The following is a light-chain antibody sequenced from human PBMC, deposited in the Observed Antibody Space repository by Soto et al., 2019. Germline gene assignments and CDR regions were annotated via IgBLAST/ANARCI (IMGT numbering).Light chain of an antibody. J-gene: IGLJ2*01. V-gene: IGLV1-44*01. CDR1: SSNIGSNT. CDR2: SNN. CDR3: AAWDDSLNGL. Sequence: QSVLTQPPSASWTPGQRVTISCSGSSSNIGSNTVNWYQQLPGTAPKLLIYSNNQRPSGVPDRFSGSKSGTSASLAISGLQSEDEADYHCAAWDDSLNGLFGGGTKVTVL.